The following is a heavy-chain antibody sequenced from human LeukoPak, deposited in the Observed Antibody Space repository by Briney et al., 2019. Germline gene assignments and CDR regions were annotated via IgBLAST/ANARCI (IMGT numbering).Heavy chain of an antibody. D-gene: IGHD3-10*01. CDR2: IIPIFGTA. J-gene: IGHJ5*02. Sequence: ASVKVSCKASGGTFSSYAISWVRQAPGQGLEWMGGIIPIFGTANYAQKFQGRVTITADKSTSTAYMELSSLRSEDTAVYYCARAESGMVRGVIMYWFDPWGQGTLVTVSS. CDR1: GGTFSSYA. V-gene: IGHV1-69*06. CDR3: ARAESGMVRGVIMYWFDP.